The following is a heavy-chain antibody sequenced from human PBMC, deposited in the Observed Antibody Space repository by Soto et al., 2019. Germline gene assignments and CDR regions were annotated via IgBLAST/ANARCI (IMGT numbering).Heavy chain of an antibody. CDR1: GFTFSSYA. CDR2: IYSGGST. J-gene: IGHJ1*01. V-gene: IGHV3-53*01. Sequence: PGGSLRLSCAASGFTFSSYAMSWVRQAPGKGLEWVSVIYSGGSTYYADSVKGRFTISRDNSKNTLYLQMNSLRAEDTAVYYCARSYDSSDNGYFQHWGQGTLVTVSS. CDR3: ARSYDSSDNGYFQH. D-gene: IGHD3-22*01.